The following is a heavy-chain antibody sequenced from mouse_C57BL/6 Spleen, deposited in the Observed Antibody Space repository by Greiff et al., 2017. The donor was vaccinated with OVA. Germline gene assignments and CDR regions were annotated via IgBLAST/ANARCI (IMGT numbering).Heavy chain of an antibody. CDR3: AREDYYGSNFDY. J-gene: IGHJ2*01. CDR2: INYDGSST. CDR1: GFTFSDYY. V-gene: IGHV5-16*01. Sequence: EVHLVESEGGLVQPGSSMKLSCTASGFTFSDYYMAWVRQVPEKGLEWVANINYDGSSTYYLDSLKSRFIISRDNAKNILYLQMSSLKSEDTATYYCAREDYYGSNFDYWGQGTTLTVSS. D-gene: IGHD1-1*01.